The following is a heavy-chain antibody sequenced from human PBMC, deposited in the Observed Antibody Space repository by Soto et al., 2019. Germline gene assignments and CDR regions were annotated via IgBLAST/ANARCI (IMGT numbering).Heavy chain of an antibody. V-gene: IGHV1-24*01. Sequence: QVQLVQSGAEVKKPGASVKVSCKVSGYTLTELSMHWVRQAPGKGLEWMGGFDPEDGETIYAQKFQGIVTMTQDTTTDTADMEPSSLRSEDTAVYSCSSGRVTLIVRGYWCQRTLVTDSS. CDR2: FDPEDGET. D-gene: IGHD2-21*02. CDR1: GYTLTELS. CDR3: SSGRVTLIVRGY. J-gene: IGHJ4*02.